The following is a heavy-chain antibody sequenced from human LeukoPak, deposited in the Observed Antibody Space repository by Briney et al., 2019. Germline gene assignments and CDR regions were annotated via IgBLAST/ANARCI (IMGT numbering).Heavy chain of an antibody. CDR2: IYPGDSDT. V-gene: IGHV5-51*01. J-gene: IGHJ4*02. CDR1: GYSFTTYW. D-gene: IGHD4-23*01. Sequence: PGESLKISCKASGYSFTTYWIGWVRQMPGKGLEWMGIIYPGDSDTRYSPSFQGQVTISADKSINTAYLQWRSLKASDTAMYYCARHGGGGSGGNSGFDYWGQGTLVTVSS. CDR3: ARHGGGGSGGNSGFDY.